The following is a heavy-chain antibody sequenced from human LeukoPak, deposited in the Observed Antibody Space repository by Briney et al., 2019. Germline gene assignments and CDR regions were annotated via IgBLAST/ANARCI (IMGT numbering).Heavy chain of an antibody. Sequence: PGGTLRLSCAASGFTFSSHGMSWVRQAPGKGLEWVSAISGSGGSTYYADSVKGRFTISRDNSKNTLYLQMNSLRAEDTAVYYCAKRIRVNWFDPWGQGTLVTVSS. CDR1: GFTFSSHG. V-gene: IGHV3-23*01. CDR2: ISGSGGST. CDR3: AKRIRVNWFDP. J-gene: IGHJ5*02.